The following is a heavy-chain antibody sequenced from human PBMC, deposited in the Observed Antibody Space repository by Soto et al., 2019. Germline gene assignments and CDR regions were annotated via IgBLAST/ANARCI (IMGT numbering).Heavy chain of an antibody. Sequence: LSLTCTVSGGSISSSNWWTWIRQAPGKGLEWVSYMSESGSTIYYADSVKGRFTVSRDNAKNSLFLQMNSLRVEDTAMYYCVREGSAWSRGYWGQGTLVTVS. D-gene: IGHD6-19*01. CDR1: GGSISSSNW. J-gene: IGHJ4*02. CDR3: VREGSAWSRGY. V-gene: IGHV3-11*01. CDR2: MSESGSTI.